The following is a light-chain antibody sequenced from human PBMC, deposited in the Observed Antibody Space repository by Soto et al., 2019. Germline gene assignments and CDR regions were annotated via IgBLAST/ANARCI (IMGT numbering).Light chain of an antibody. CDR3: TSYTTTNTLA. J-gene: IGLJ2*01. V-gene: IGLV2-14*03. CDR1: SRDIGSSPY. Sequence: QSVLTQPASVSGSPGQSITISCTGTSRDIGSSPYVSWYQQYPGKAPKCMIYDVNNRPSGVSNRFSGSKSGNTASLSISGLQAEDDAVYYCTSYTTTNTLALGGGTKLTVL. CDR2: DVN.